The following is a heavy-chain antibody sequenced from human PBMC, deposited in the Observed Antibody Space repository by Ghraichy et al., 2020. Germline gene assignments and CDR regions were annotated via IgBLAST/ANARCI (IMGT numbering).Heavy chain of an antibody. Sequence: GGSLRLSCAASGFTLSSYEMNWVRQAPGKGLEWVSYRSSSGSTINYADSVKGRFTISRDSAKNSLYLQMNSLRAEDTAVYYCARVRGSGSYYRAMDVWGQGTTVTVS. D-gene: IGHD3-10*01. CDR2: RSSSGSTI. CDR1: GFTLSSYE. CDR3: ARVRGSGSYYRAMDV. J-gene: IGHJ6*02. V-gene: IGHV3-48*03.